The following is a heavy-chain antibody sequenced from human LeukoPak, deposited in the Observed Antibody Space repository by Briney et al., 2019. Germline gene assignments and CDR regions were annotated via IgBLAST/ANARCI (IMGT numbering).Heavy chain of an antibody. D-gene: IGHD6-19*01. CDR3: ASTKAVAAPCFDY. V-gene: IGHV3-30-3*01. J-gene: IGHJ4*02. CDR1: GFTFSSYA. CDR2: ISYDGSNE. Sequence: GGSLRLSCAASGFTFSSYAMHWVRQAPGKGLEWVAVISYDGSNEYYADSVKGRFTISRDNSKNTLYLQMNSLRAEDTAVYYCASTKAVAAPCFDYWGQGTLVTVSS.